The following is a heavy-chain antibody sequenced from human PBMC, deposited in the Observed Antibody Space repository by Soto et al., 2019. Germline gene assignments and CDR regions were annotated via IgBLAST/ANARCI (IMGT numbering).Heavy chain of an antibody. D-gene: IGHD3-3*01. V-gene: IGHV3-9*01. J-gene: IGHJ4*02. Sequence: EVQLVESGGGLVQPGRSLRLSCAASGFTFDDYAMHWVRQAPGKGLEWVSGISWNSGSIGYADSVKGRFTISRDNAKNSLYLQMTSLRAEDTALYYCAKAGFWSGYYRLVDYWGQGTLVTVSS. CDR2: ISWNSGSI. CDR1: GFTFDDYA. CDR3: AKAGFWSGYYRLVDY.